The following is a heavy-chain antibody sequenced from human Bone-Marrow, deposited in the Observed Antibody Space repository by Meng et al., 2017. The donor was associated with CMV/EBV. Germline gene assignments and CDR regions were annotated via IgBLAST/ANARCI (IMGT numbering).Heavy chain of an antibody. CDR3: ARDALQLRHNWFDP. D-gene: IGHD6-13*01. J-gene: IGHJ5*02. CDR1: GYAFTVFY. Sequence: SGYAFTVFYMHWLRQAPGHGLEWMGWFSPSTGGSRIAQRFQGRVTMSRDMSINTAYMEVTDLRSDDTAVYYCARDALQLRHNWFDPWGQGTLVTVSS. CDR2: FSPSTGGS. V-gene: IGHV1-2*02.